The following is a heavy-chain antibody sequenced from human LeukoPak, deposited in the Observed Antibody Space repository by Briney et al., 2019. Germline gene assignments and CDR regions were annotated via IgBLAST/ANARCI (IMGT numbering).Heavy chain of an antibody. CDR3: ARAGGYEIEGFWFDP. CDR1: GGSISSGGYS. J-gene: IGHJ5*02. Sequence: SQTLSLTCAVSGGSISSGGYSWSWIRQPPGRGLEWIGYIYHSGSTYYNPSLKSRVTISVDRSKNQFSLKLSSVTAADTAVYYCARAGGYEIEGFWFDPWGQGTLVTVSS. V-gene: IGHV4-30-2*01. D-gene: IGHD5-12*01. CDR2: IYHSGST.